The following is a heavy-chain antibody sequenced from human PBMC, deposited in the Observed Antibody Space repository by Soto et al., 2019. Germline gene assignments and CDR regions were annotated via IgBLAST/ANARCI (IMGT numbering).Heavy chain of an antibody. J-gene: IGHJ5*02. V-gene: IGHV4-34*01. CDR1: GGSFSGYY. CDR3: ARGRITMVRGRDWFDP. Sequence: QVQLQQWGAGLLKPSETLSLTCAVYGGSFSGYYWSWIRQPPGKGLEGIGEINHSGSTNYNPSLKSRVTISVDTSKNQFSLKLSSVTAADTAVYYCARGRITMVRGRDWFDPWGQGTLVTVSS. CDR2: INHSGST. D-gene: IGHD3-10*01.